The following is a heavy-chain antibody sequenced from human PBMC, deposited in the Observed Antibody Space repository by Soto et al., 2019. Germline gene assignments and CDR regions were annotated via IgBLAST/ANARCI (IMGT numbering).Heavy chain of an antibody. CDR3: TRDRYYDFWSENFYGMDV. CDR1: GFTFGDYA. Sequence: GGSLRLSCTASGFTFGDYAMSWVRQAPGKGLEWVGFIRSKAYGGTTEYAASVKGRFTISRDDSKSIAYLQMNSLKTEDTAVYYCTRDRYYDFWSENFYGMDVWGQGTTVTVSS. J-gene: IGHJ6*02. D-gene: IGHD3-3*01. CDR2: IRSKAYGGTT. V-gene: IGHV3-49*04.